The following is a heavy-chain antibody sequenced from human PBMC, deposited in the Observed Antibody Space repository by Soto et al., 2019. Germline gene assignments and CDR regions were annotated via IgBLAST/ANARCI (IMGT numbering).Heavy chain of an antibody. CDR3: ARSYYYDSSGYSDAFDI. CDR2: IWYDGSNK. V-gene: IGHV3-33*01. Sequence: QVQLVESGGGVVQPGRSLRLSCAASGFTFSSYGMHWVRQAPGKGLEWVAVIWYDGSNKYYADSVKGRFTISRDNSKNTLYLQMNSLRAEDTAVYYCARSYYYDSSGYSDAFDIWGQGTMVTVSS. J-gene: IGHJ3*02. D-gene: IGHD3-22*01. CDR1: GFTFSSYG.